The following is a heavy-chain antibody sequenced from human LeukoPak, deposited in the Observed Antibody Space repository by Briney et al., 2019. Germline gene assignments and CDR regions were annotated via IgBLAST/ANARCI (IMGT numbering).Heavy chain of an antibody. CDR2: ISSSSSYI. CDR3: ARGRRTMIVVANLIRDAFDI. Sequence: GGSLRLSCAASGFTFSSYSMNWVRQAPGKGLEWVSSISSSSSYIYYADSVKGRFAISRDNAKNSLYLQMNSLRAEDTAVYYCARGRRTMIVVANLIRDAFDIWGQGTMVTVSS. J-gene: IGHJ3*02. V-gene: IGHV3-21*01. D-gene: IGHD3-22*01. CDR1: GFTFSSYS.